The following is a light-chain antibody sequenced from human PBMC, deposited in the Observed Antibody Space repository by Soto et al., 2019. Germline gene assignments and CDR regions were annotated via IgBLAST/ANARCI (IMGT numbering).Light chain of an antibody. Sequence: DIQMTQSPSSLSASVGDRVTITCQASQDISNYLNWYQQKPGKAPKLLIYDASNLETGVPSRFSGSGSGTDFTFTISNLQPEDIATYYCQPYDNLPYTFGQGTKLEIK. CDR2: DAS. CDR1: QDISNY. CDR3: QPYDNLPYT. J-gene: IGKJ2*01. V-gene: IGKV1-33*01.